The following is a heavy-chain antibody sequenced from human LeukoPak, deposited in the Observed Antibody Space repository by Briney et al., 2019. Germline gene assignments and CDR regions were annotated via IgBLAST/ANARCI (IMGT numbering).Heavy chain of an antibody. CDR2: IYYSGST. CDR3: ASSYYYGSGHLQNFDY. V-gene: IGHV4-39*07. Sequence: SETLSLTCTVSGGSISISSYYWGWIRQPPGKGLEWIGSIYYSGSTYYNPSLKSRVTISVDTSKNQFSLKLSSVTAADTAVYYCASSYYYGSGHLQNFDYWGQGTLVTVSS. J-gene: IGHJ4*02. D-gene: IGHD3-10*01. CDR1: GGSISISSYY.